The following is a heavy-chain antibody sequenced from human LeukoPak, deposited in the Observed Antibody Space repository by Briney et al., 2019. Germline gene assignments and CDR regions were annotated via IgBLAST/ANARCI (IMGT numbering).Heavy chain of an antibody. J-gene: IGHJ4*02. Sequence: PGGSLRLSCAASGFTFSSYDMHCVRQATGKGLEWVSAIGTAGDTYYPDSVKGRFTISRDNSKNTLYLQMNSLRAEDTAVYYCAKGGVGAHFDYWGQGTLVTVSS. CDR1: GFTFSSYD. D-gene: IGHD1-26*01. CDR2: IGTAGDT. CDR3: AKGGVGAHFDY. V-gene: IGHV3-13*01.